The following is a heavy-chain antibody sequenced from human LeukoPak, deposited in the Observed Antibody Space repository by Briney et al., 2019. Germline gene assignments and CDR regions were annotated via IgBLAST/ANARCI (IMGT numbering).Heavy chain of an antibody. J-gene: IGHJ6*03. V-gene: IGHV4-4*09. CDR2: IYTSGST. D-gene: IGHD3-10*01. CDR1: GGSISSYY. Sequence: SETLSLTCTVSGGSISSYYWSWIRQPPGKGLEWIGYIYTSGSTNYNPSLKSRVTISVDTSKNQFSLKLGSVTAADTAVYYCARDKRSFYYYYMDVWGKGTTVTVSS. CDR3: ARDKRSFYYYYMDV.